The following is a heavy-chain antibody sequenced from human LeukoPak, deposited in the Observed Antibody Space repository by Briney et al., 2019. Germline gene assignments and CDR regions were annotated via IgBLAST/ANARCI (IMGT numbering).Heavy chain of an antibody. V-gene: IGHV4-4*07. CDR2: IYTSGST. Sequence: SETLSLTCTVSGGSISSYYWSWIRQPAGKGLEWIGRIYTSGSTNYNPSLKSRVTMSVDTSKNQFSLKLSSVTAADTAVYYCARDKEITIFGVPIRGSAFDIWGQGTMVTVSS. J-gene: IGHJ3*02. D-gene: IGHD3-3*01. CDR3: ARDKEITIFGVPIRGSAFDI. CDR1: GGSISSYY.